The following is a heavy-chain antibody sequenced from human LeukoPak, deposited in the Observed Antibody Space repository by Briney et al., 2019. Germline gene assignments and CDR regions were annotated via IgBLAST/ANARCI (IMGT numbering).Heavy chain of an antibody. CDR3: AKDPGPGDAYDY. V-gene: IGHV3-23*01. D-gene: IGHD7-27*01. CDR1: GFTFSSYA. CDR2: ISGSGGST. J-gene: IGHJ4*02. Sequence: PGGSLRLSCAASGFTFSSYAMSWVRQAPGKGLEWVSAISGSGGSTYYADSVKGRFTISRDNSKNTPYLQMNSLRAEDTAVYYCAKDPGPGDAYDYWGQGTLVTVSS.